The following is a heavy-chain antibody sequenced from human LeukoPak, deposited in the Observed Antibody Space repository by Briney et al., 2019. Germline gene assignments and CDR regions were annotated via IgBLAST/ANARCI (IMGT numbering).Heavy chain of an antibody. CDR2: ISTLSSTI. CDR3: ARHGSGFDY. V-gene: IGHV3-48*02. CDR1: GFTFSSYS. D-gene: IGHD3-10*01. Sequence: GGSLRLSCAGSGFTFSSYSMNWVRQAPGKGLEWVAYISTLSSTIYYADSVKGRFTISRDNAKNSLYLQTNSLRDEDTAVYYCARHGSGFDYWGRGALVTVSS. J-gene: IGHJ4*02.